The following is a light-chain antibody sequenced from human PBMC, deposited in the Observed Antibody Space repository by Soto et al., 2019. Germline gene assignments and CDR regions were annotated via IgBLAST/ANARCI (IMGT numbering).Light chain of an antibody. Sequence: EIVLTQSPGTLSLSPGERATLSCRASQSVSSTYLAWYQQKPGQAPRLLIYGASSRATGFPDRFSGSGSGTDFTLTISRLEPEDFAVYDCQQYGISPLTFGGGTKVEIK. V-gene: IGKV3-20*01. CDR2: GAS. CDR1: QSVSSTY. CDR3: QQYGISPLT. J-gene: IGKJ4*01.